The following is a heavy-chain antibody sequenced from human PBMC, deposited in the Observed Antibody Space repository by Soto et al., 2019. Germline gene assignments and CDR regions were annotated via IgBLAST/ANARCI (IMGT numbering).Heavy chain of an antibody. CDR2: FDPEDGET. J-gene: IGHJ5*02. V-gene: IGHV1-24*01. D-gene: IGHD1-26*01. CDR3: ATDRGFTGSYLSFDP. CDR1: GYTLTELS. Sequence: ASVKVSCKVSGYTLTELSMHWVRQAPGKGLEWMGGFDPEDGETIYAQKFQGRVTMTEDTSTDTAYMELSSLRSEDTAVYYCATDRGFTGSYLSFDPWGQGTLVTVSS.